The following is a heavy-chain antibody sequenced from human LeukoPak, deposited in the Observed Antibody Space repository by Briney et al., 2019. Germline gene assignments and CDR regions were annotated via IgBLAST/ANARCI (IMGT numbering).Heavy chain of an antibody. V-gene: IGHV3-30*02. CDR1: GFTFSSYG. J-gene: IGHJ1*01. Sequence: GGSLRLSCAASGFTFSSYGMHWVRQAPGKGLEWVAFIQCDGSDQYYADSVKGRLSISRDNSKNTLYLQLNSLRPEDTAVYYCARGGKIALAGTRSPQYFQHWGQGTLVTVSS. CDR3: ARGGKIALAGTRSPQYFQH. D-gene: IGHD6-19*01. CDR2: IQCDGSDQ.